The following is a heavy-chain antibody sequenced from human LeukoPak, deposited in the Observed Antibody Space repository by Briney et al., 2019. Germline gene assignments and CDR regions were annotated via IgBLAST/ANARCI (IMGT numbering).Heavy chain of an antibody. CDR3: TTSLRGIVVVPAAPLDY. V-gene: IGHV3-15*01. Sequence: PGGSLRLSCAASGFTFSNAWMSWVRRAPGKGLEWVGRIKSKTDGGTTDYAAPVKGRFTISRDDSKNTLYLQMNSLKTEDTAVYYCTTSLRGIVVVPAAPLDYWGQGTLVTVSS. D-gene: IGHD2-2*01. CDR2: IKSKTDGGTT. CDR1: GFTFSNAW. J-gene: IGHJ4*02.